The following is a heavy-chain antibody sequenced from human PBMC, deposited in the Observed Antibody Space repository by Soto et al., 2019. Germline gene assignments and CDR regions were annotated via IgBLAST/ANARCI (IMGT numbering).Heavy chain of an antibody. J-gene: IGHJ6*02. D-gene: IGHD2-15*01. Sequence: ASVKVSCKASGYTFTSYGITWGRQAPGQGLEWVGWISAYDGHTSSAQKLQDRVTMTTDTSTSTAYMDLRSLKSDDSAVYYCARGQGEYCTGGSCYANYYYSGMDVWGQGTTVTVSS. CDR2: ISAYDGHT. CDR3: ARGQGEYCTGGSCYANYYYSGMDV. V-gene: IGHV1-18*01. CDR1: GYTFTSYG.